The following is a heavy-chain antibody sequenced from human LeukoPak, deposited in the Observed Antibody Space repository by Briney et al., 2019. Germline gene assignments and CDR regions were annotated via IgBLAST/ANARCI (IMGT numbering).Heavy chain of an antibody. CDR2: ISAYNGNT. Sequence: ASVKVSCKASGYTFTSYGISWVRQAPGQGLERMGWISAYNGNTNYAQKLQGRVTMTTDTSTSTAYMELRSLRSDDTAVYYCARAADTAMVSDYWGQGTLVTVSS. D-gene: IGHD5-18*01. J-gene: IGHJ4*02. CDR3: ARAADTAMVSDY. CDR1: GYTFTSYG. V-gene: IGHV1-18*01.